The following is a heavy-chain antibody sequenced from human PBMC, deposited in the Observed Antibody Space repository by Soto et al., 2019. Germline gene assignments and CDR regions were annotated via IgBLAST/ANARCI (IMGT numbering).Heavy chain of an antibody. Sequence: SETLSLTCTVSGDSVSNYYWSWIRQPAGRGLEWIGRVYSSGATNYNPSLNGRVTMSVDTSRNQFSLRLSSVTAADTAIYYCTRGPNWNYYYYGADVWGQGTAVTVSS. CDR3: TRGPNWNYYYYGADV. J-gene: IGHJ6*02. D-gene: IGHD1-20*01. CDR2: VYSSGAT. V-gene: IGHV4-4*07. CDR1: GDSVSNYY.